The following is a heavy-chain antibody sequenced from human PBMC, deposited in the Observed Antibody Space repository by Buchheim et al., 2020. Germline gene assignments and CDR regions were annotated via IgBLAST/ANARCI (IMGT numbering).Heavy chain of an antibody. CDR2: ISSSGSAV. V-gene: IGHV3-48*03. CDR3: AGLGYCSGGSCYSLEF. D-gene: IGHD2-15*01. CDR1: GFTFSSYE. J-gene: IGHJ4*02. Sequence: EVQLVESGGGLVQTGGSVRLSCAASGFTFSSYEMNWVRQAPGKGLEWVSYISSSGSAVHYADSVRGRFTISRDNDKNSLSLQMNSLRDDDTAVYFCAGLGYCSGGSCYSLEFWGQGTL.